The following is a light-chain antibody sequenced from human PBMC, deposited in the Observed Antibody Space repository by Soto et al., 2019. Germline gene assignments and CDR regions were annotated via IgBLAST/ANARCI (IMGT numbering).Light chain of an antibody. CDR3: QQSDSSSYT. CDR1: QSVSNNY. V-gene: IGKV3-20*01. CDR2: HAS. J-gene: IGKJ2*01. Sequence: EIVLTQSPGTLSLSPGERATLSCRASQSVSNNYLAWYQQKSGQAPRLLIYHASSRATGFPDGFSGSGSGTDFTVTIMRLEPEEFGGCYCQQSDSSSYTFGQGTKLEIK.